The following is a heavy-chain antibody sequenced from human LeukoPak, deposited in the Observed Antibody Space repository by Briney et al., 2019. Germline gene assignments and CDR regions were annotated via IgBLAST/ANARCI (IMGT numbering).Heavy chain of an antibody. CDR2: MNPNSGNT. Sequence: ASVKASCKASGYTFTSYDINWVRQATGQGLEWMGWMNPNSGNTGYAQKFQGRVTMTRNTSISTAYMELSSLRSEDTAVYYCARGKLITIFGVVITSNWFDPWGQGTLVAVSS. CDR1: GYTFTSYD. J-gene: IGHJ5*02. CDR3: ARGKLITIFGVVITSNWFDP. D-gene: IGHD3-3*01. V-gene: IGHV1-8*01.